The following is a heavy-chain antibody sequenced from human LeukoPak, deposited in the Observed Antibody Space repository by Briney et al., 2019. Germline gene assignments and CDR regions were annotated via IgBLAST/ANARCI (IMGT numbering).Heavy chain of an antibody. V-gene: IGHV5-51*01. Sequence: GESLKISCKGSGYTFTTSWIGWVRQMPGKGLEWMAIIYPSDSDTTYSPSFQGQVTISADKSITTAYLQWSSLQASDTAIYYCARLYGRYFDYWGQGTLVTVSS. D-gene: IGHD2-8*01. J-gene: IGHJ4*02. CDR2: IYPSDSDT. CDR3: ARLYGRYFDY. CDR1: GYTFTTSW.